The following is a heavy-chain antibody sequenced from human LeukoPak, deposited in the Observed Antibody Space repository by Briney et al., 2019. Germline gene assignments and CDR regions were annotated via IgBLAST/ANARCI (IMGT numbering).Heavy chain of an antibody. V-gene: IGHV3-33*01. D-gene: IGHD3-10*01. J-gene: IGHJ6*03. CDR2: VWATGTKK. Sequence: GGSLRLSCVASGFMFSNYGMHWVRQAPGKGLEWVAVVWATGTKKDYADSVKGRFTTSRDNTKNTLYLQMNSLRAEDTAVYYCARKRDGSGTYFNNYFYYYYMDVWGKGTTVTVTS. CDR3: ARKRDGSGTYFNNYFYYYYMDV. CDR1: GFMFSNYG.